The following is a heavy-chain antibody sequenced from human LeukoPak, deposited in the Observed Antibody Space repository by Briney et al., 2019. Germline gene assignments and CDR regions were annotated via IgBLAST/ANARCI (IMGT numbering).Heavy chain of an antibody. V-gene: IGHV3-23*01. Sequence: GGSLRLSCTSFGFAFSSYTMHWVRQAPGKGLEWVSAISGSGGSTYYADSVKGRFTISRDNSKNTLYLQMNSLRAEDTAVYYCAKDEIWHYYDSSGYVFDYWGQGTLVTVSS. CDR1: GFAFSSYT. CDR2: ISGSGGST. D-gene: IGHD3-22*01. J-gene: IGHJ4*02. CDR3: AKDEIWHYYDSSGYVFDY.